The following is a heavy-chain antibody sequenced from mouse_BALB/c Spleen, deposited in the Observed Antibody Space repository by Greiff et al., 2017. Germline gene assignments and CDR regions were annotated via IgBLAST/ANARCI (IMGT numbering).Heavy chain of an antibody. D-gene: IGHD5-1*01. CDR3: AREYMDY. V-gene: IGHV5-9-3*01. CDR1: GFTFSSYA. CDR2: ISSGGSYT. J-gene: IGHJ4*01. Sequence: EVKLVESGGGLVKPGGSLKLSCAASGFTFSSYAMSWVRQTPEKRLEWVATISSGGSYTYYPDSVKGRFTISRDNAKNTLYLQMSSLRSEDTAMYYCAREYMDYWGQGTSVTVSS.